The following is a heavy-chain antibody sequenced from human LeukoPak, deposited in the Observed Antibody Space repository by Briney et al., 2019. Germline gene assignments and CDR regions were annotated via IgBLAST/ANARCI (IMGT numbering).Heavy chain of an antibody. J-gene: IGHJ4*02. D-gene: IGHD6-19*01. CDR3: ARGTIGWAGVDY. Sequence: GGSLRLSCAASGFTFSSYWMSWVRQAPGKGLEWVSSISGSATNTYYADSVKGRFTISRDKSKNTLDLQMNSLRAEDTAVYYCARGTIGWAGVDYWGQGTLVTVSS. CDR1: GFTFSSYW. V-gene: IGHV3-23*01. CDR2: ISGSATNT.